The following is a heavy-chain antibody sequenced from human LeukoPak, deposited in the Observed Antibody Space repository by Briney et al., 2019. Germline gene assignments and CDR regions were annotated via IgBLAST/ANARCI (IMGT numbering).Heavy chain of an antibody. CDR3: ARGECGGDCYTPWS. D-gene: IGHD2-21*02. CDR1: GFTFSSYW. J-gene: IGHJ4*02. Sequence: PGGSLRLSCAASGFTFSSYWMSWVRQAPGKGLEWVANIKQDGSEKYYVDSVRGRFTISRDNAKNSLYLQMNSLRAEDTAVYYCARGECGGDCYTPWSWGQGTLVTVSS. V-gene: IGHV3-7*03. CDR2: IKQDGSEK.